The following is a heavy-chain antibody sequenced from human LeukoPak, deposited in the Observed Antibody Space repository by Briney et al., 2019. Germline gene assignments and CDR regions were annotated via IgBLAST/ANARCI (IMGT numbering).Heavy chain of an antibody. D-gene: IGHD3-3*01. Sequence: GASVKVSCKASGYTFTGYYMHWVRQAPGQGLEWMGWINPNSGGTNYAQKFQGRVTMTRDTSISTAYMELSRLRSDDTAVYYCARDPPYYDFWSGYYEALNWGQGTLVTVSS. J-gene: IGHJ4*02. CDR3: ARDPPYYDFWSGYYEALN. CDR1: GYTFTGYY. CDR2: INPNSGGT. V-gene: IGHV1-2*02.